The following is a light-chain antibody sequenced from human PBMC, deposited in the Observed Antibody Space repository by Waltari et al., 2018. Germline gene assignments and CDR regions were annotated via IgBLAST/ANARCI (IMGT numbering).Light chain of an antibody. CDR3: CSYGGAKLI. CDR1: SSAAGRYNY. J-gene: IGLJ2*01. CDR2: EVT. Sequence: QSALTQPRSVSGSPGQSVAISCTGTSSAAGRYNYVSWYQQYPGKAPKLMIYEVTKRPSGVPDRFSGSKSGNTASLTISGLQAEDEADYYCCSYGGAKLIFGGGTRLTVL. V-gene: IGLV2-11*01.